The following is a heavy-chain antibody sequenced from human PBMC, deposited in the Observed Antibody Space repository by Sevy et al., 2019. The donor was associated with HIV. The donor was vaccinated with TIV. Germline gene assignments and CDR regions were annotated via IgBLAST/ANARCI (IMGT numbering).Heavy chain of an antibody. J-gene: IGHJ5*02. V-gene: IGHV1-18*01. D-gene: IGHD3-3*01. CDR3: ARDRTNDFWSGYYRGGWFDP. CDR2: ISAYNGNT. Sequence: ASVKVSCKASGYTFTSYGISWVRQAPGQGLEWMGWISAYNGNTNYAQKLQGRVTMTTDTSTSTAYMELRSLRSDDTAVYYCARDRTNDFWSGYYRGGWFDPWGQRTLATVSS. CDR1: GYTFTSYG.